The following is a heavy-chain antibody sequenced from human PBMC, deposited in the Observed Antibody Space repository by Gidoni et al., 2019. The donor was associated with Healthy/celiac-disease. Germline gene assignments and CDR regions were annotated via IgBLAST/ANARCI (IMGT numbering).Heavy chain of an antibody. D-gene: IGHD2-21*01. V-gene: IGHV4-31*02. CDR2: GST. J-gene: IGHJ5*02. CDR3: ARGVRWFDP. Sequence: GSTYYNPSLKSRVTISVDTSKNQFSLKLSSVTAADTAVYYCARGVRWFDPWGQGTLFTVSS.